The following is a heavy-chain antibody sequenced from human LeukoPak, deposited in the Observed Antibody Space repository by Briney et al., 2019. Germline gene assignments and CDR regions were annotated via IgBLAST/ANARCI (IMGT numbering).Heavy chain of an antibody. CDR3: ARDPGYSSGWYGYFDY. D-gene: IGHD6-19*01. J-gene: IGHJ4*02. Sequence: GASVKFSCKASGYTFTSYGISGVRQAPGQGREWRGWISAYNGNTNYAQKLQGRVTMTTDTSTSTAYMELRSLRSDDTAVYYCARDPGYSSGWYGYFDYWGQGTLVTVSS. CDR1: GYTFTSYG. V-gene: IGHV1-18*01. CDR2: ISAYNGNT.